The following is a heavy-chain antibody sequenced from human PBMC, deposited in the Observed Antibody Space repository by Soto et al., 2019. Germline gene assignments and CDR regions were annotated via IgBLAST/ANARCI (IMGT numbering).Heavy chain of an antibody. D-gene: IGHD3-3*01. CDR1: GGSISSYY. Sequence: TSETLSLTCTVSGGSISSYYWSWIRQPPGKGLEWIGYIYYSGSTSYNHSLKSRVTISVDTSKNQFSLKLSSVTAADTAVYYCARAYYDFWSGYSIYYYYYYMDVWGKGTTVTVSS. V-gene: IGHV4-59*01. J-gene: IGHJ6*03. CDR2: IYYSGST. CDR3: ARAYYDFWSGYSIYYYYYYMDV.